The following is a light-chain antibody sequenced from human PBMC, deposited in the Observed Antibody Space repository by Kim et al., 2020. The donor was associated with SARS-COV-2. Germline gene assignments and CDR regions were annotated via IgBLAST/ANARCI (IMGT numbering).Light chain of an antibody. CDR3: QQYNNWPLT. CDR2: DAS. Sequence: VPPGERATLSCRASQSVGSRLAWYQQKPGQAPRLLIYDASTRATGIPVRFSGSGSGTEFTLTISSLQSEDFSVYYCQQYNNWPLTFGGGTKVDIK. J-gene: IGKJ4*01. CDR1: QSVGSR. V-gene: IGKV3-15*01.